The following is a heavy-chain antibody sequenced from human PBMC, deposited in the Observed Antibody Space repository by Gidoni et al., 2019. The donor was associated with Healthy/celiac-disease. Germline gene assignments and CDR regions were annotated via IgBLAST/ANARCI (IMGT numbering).Heavy chain of an antibody. CDR1: GGSISSYY. V-gene: IGHV4-59*08. CDR3: ARQVDYGDLRNWFDP. CDR2: IYSSGST. Sequence: QVQLQESGPGLVKPSETLSLTCPVSGGSISSYYWSWIRQPPGKGLEWIGYIYSSGSTNYNPSLKSRVTISVDTSKNQFSLKLSSVTAADTAVYYCARQVDYGDLRNWFDPWGQGTLVTVSS. D-gene: IGHD4-17*01. J-gene: IGHJ5*02.